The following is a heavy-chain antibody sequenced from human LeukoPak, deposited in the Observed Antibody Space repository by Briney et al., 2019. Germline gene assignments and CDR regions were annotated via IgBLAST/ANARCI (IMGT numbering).Heavy chain of an antibody. D-gene: IGHD3-22*01. CDR2: ISGSGGST. J-gene: IGHJ4*02. Sequence: GGSLRLSCAASGFTFSIYAMSWVRQAPGKGLEWVSAISGSGGSTYYADSVKGRFTISRDNSKNTLYLQMNSLRAEDTAVYYCARGPDYYDSSGRFDYWGQGTLVTVSS. CDR3: ARGPDYYDSSGRFDY. CDR1: GFTFSIYA. V-gene: IGHV3-23*01.